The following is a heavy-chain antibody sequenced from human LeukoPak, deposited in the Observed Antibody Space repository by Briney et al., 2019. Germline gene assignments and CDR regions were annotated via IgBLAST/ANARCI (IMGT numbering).Heavy chain of an antibody. D-gene: IGHD3-10*01. J-gene: IGHJ4*02. CDR2: FDPEDGET. CDR1: GYTLTELS. Sequence: ASVKVSSKVSGYTLTELSMHWVRQAPGKGLEWMGGFDPEDGETIYAQKFQGRVTMTEDTSTDTAYMELSSLRSEDTAVYYCATPLLPWFGEFTTDYWGQGTLVTVSS. CDR3: ATPLLPWFGEFTTDY. V-gene: IGHV1-24*01.